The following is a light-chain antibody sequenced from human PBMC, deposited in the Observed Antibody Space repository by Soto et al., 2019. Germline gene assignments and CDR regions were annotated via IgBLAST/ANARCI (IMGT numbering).Light chain of an antibody. Sequence: EIVMTQSPATLSVSPGERATLSCRASPSIGSNLAWYQQKPGQAPRLLIHGVSIRVTGIPARFSGSGSGTDFTLTISSLQSEDFAVYYCQQYNNWPYTFGQGTKLEIK. J-gene: IGKJ2*01. CDR2: GVS. CDR1: PSIGSN. CDR3: QQYNNWPYT. V-gene: IGKV3-15*01.